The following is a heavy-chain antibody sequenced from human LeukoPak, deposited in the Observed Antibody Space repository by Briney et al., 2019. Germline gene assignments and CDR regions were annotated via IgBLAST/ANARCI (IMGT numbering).Heavy chain of an antibody. V-gene: IGHV1-69*04. CDR2: IIPILGIA. D-gene: IGHD6-13*01. J-gene: IGHJ4*02. CDR1: GGTFGSYA. CDR3: APTGGYSSSWTAL. Sequence: SVKVSCKASGGTFGSYAISWVRQAPGQGLEWMGRIIPILGIANYAQKFQGRVTITADKSTSTAYMELSSLRSEDTAVYYCAPTGGYSSSWTALWGQGTLVTVSS.